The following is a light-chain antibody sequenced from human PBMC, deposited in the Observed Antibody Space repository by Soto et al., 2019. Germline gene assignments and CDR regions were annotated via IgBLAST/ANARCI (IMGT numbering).Light chain of an antibody. J-gene: IGLJ3*02. V-gene: IGLV2-23*01. CDR3: CSYAGSWV. Sequence: QSALTQPASVSGSPGQSITISCTGTSSDVGSYNLVSWYQQHPGKAPKLMIYEGSKRPSGVSNRFSGSKSGNTASLTISGLQAEDEADYYCCSYAGSWVFGGGTTLTVL. CDR2: EGS. CDR1: SSDVGSYNL.